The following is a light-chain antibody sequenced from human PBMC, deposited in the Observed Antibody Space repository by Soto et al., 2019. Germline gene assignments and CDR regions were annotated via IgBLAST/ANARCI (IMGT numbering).Light chain of an antibody. Sequence: IMLSQSPGTLSLSPGERATLSCRASQSVSSDFLAWYQQKPGQAPRLLIYDASNRATGIPARFSGSGSGTDFTLTISSLEPEDFAVYYCQQRSNWPLSITFGQGTRLAIK. J-gene: IGKJ5*01. CDR2: DAS. CDR1: QSVSSD. V-gene: IGKV3-11*01. CDR3: QQRSNWPLSIT.